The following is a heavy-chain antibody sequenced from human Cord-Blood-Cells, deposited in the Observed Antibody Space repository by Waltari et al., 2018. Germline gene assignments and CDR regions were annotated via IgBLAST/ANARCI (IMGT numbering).Heavy chain of an antibody. CDR3: ATMLYYDILTGYFDY. V-gene: IGHV4-39*01. J-gene: IGHJ4*02. Sequence: QLQLQESGPGLVKPSETLSLTCTVSGGSISSSSYYWGWIRQPPGKGLEWIGSINYSGRTYYNRALKSRVTMSVDTSKNQFSLKLSSVTAADTAVYYCATMLYYDILTGYFDYWGLGTLVTVSS. D-gene: IGHD3-9*01. CDR1: GGSISSSSYY. CDR2: INYSGRT.